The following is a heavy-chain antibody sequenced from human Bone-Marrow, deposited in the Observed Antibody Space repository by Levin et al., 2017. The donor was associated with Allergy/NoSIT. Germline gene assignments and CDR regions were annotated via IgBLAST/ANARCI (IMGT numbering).Heavy chain of an antibody. CDR1: GFTFSSYE. CDR2: IKSGGTT. D-gene: IGHD1-26*01. J-gene: IGHJ4*02. CDR3: AGYWPTTNEFPK. Sequence: PGESLKISCAASGFTFSSYEMSWVRQAPGKGLEWVSYIKSGGTTFYADSVKGRFTISRDNAKNSLYLQMNSLTVEDTAIYYCAGYWPTTNEFPKWGQGTLVTVSS. V-gene: IGHV3-48*03.